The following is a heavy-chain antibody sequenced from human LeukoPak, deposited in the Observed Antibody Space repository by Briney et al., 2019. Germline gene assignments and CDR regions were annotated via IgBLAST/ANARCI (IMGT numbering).Heavy chain of an antibody. J-gene: IGHJ4*02. Sequence: ASVKVSCKASGYTFTGYYMHWVRQAPGQGLEWMGWINPNSGGTNYAQKFRGRVTMTRDTSISTAYMELSRLRSDDTAVYYCARYVTYSSGWYPDYWGQGTLVTVSS. CDR2: INPNSGGT. CDR1: GYTFTGYY. V-gene: IGHV1-2*02. D-gene: IGHD6-19*01. CDR3: ARYVTYSSGWYPDY.